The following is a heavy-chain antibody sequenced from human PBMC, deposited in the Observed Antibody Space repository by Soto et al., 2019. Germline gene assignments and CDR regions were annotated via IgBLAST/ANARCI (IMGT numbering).Heavy chain of an antibody. CDR3: ASDSFGVVPQGDYYYYMDV. V-gene: IGHV4-31*03. CDR1: GGSISSGGYY. Sequence: SETLSLTCTVSGGSISSGGYYWSWIRQHPGKGLEWIGYIYYSGSTYYNPSLKSRVTISVDTSKNQFSLKLSSVTAADTAVYFCASDSFGVVPQGDYYYYMDVWGKGTTVTVSS. CDR2: IYYSGST. J-gene: IGHJ6*03. D-gene: IGHD2-2*01.